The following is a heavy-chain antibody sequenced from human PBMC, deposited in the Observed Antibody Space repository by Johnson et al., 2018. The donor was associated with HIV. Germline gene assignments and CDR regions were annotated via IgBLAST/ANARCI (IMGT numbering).Heavy chain of an antibody. CDR1: GFTFSSYG. Sequence: VVQPGRSLRLSCAASGFTFSSYGMHWVRQAPGKGLEWVAVISYDGSNKYYADSVKGRFTISRDNSKNTLYLQMNSLRAVDTAVYYCAKDAGNDFRGLDAFDIWGQGTKVTVSS. D-gene: IGHD3-3*01. CDR2: ISYDGSNK. CDR3: AKDAGNDFRGLDAFDI. J-gene: IGHJ3*02. V-gene: IGHV3-30*18.